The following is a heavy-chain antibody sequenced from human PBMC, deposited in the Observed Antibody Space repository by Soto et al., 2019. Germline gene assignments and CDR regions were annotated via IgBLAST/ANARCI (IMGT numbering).Heavy chain of an antibody. CDR3: ARPIGERCLALEV. CDR1: GDSFTSYW. D-gene: IGHD1-26*01. V-gene: IGHV5-51*01. Sequence: GESLKISCKGSGDSFTSYWIGWLRQMGVRGLEWRGIIYPGGSDTRYSPYFQGQVTISADKSISTAYLQWSGLKASDTAMYYCARPIGERCLALEVWGQGTPVTLSS. CDR2: IYPGGSDT. J-gene: IGHJ6*02.